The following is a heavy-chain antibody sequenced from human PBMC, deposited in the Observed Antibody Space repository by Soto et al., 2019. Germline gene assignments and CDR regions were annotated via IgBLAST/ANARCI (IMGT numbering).Heavy chain of an antibody. CDR2: IITIFGTP. Sequence: SVKVSCKASGGTFRNYAFSWVRQAPGQGPEWMGGIITIFGTPNYAQKFQARLTITADESTSTAYMELSSLRSEDTAVYYCARGGDMDAAVAQSEYSYGMDFWGQGTTVTVSS. CDR1: GGTFRNYA. V-gene: IGHV1-69*13. J-gene: IGHJ6*02. D-gene: IGHD6-19*01. CDR3: ARGGDMDAAVAQSEYSYGMDF.